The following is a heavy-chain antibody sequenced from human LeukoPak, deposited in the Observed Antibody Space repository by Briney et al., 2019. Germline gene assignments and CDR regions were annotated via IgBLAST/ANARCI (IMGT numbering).Heavy chain of an antibody. D-gene: IGHD2-15*01. CDR1: GGTFSSYA. V-gene: IGHV3-30-3*01. CDR3: ARDGSGWGYCSGGSCYGMGYYYYGMDV. CDR2: ISYDGSNK. Sequence: SCKASGGTFSSYAMHWVRQAPGKGLEWVAVISYDGSNKYYADSVKGRFTISRDNSKNTLYLQMNSLRAEDTAVYYCARDGSGWGYCSGGSCYGMGYYYYGMDVWGQGTTVTVSS. J-gene: IGHJ6*02.